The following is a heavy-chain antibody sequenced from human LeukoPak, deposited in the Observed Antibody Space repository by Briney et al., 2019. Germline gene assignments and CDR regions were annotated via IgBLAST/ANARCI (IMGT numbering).Heavy chain of an antibody. Sequence: SETLSLTCTVSGGSIRSYYWSWIRQPPGKGLEWIGYIYYSGSTNCNPSLKGRVTISVDTSKNQFSLKLSSVTAADTAVYYCARNGHGDYTDFDLWGRGTLVTVSS. J-gene: IGHJ2*01. CDR1: GGSIRSYY. V-gene: IGHV4-59*01. CDR2: IYYSGST. CDR3: ARNGHGDYTDFDL. D-gene: IGHD4-17*01.